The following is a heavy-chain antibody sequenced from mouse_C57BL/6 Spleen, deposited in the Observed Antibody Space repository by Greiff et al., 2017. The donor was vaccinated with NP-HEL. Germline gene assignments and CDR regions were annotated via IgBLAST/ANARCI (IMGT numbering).Heavy chain of an antibody. D-gene: IGHD4-1*01. J-gene: IGHJ1*03. CDR1: GYAFSSYW. V-gene: IGHV1-80*01. Sequence: QVQLKQSGAELVKPGASVKISCKASGYAFSSYWMNWVKQRPGKGLEWIGQIYPGDGDTNYNGKFKGKATLTADKSSSTAYMQLSSLTSEDSAVYFCARSGGGTRYCDVWGTGTTVTVSS. CDR3: ARSGGGTRYCDV. CDR2: IYPGDGDT.